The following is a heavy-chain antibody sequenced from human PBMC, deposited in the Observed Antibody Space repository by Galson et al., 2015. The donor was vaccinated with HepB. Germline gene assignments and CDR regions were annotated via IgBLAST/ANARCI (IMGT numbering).Heavy chain of an antibody. CDR3: ARVFRNTVPTYFDY. CDR2: TKQDGSEK. J-gene: IGHJ4*02. D-gene: IGHD4-17*01. Sequence: SLRLSCAASGFIFSNSWMSWVRQAPGKGLEWVANTKQDGSEKYYVDSVKGRFTISRDNAKKSLYLQMNSLRAGDTAVYYCARVFRNTVPTYFDYWGQGTLVTVSS. V-gene: IGHV3-7*03. CDR1: GFIFSNSW.